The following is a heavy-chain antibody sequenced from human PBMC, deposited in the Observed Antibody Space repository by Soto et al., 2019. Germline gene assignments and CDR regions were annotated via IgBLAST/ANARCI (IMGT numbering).Heavy chain of an antibody. CDR3: ARYCSGGSCYSGMDV. D-gene: IGHD2-15*01. J-gene: IGHJ6*02. CDR1: GYTFTSYY. CDR2: INPSGGST. V-gene: IGHV1-46*01. Sequence: ASVKVSCKASGYTFTSYYMHWVRQAPGQGLEWMGIINPSGGSTSYAQKFQGRVTMTRDTSTSTVYMELSSLRSEDTAVYYCARYCSGGSCYSGMDVWGQGTTVTVSS.